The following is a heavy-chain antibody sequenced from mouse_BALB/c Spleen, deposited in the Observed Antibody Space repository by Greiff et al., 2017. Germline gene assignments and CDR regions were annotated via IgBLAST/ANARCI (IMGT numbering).Heavy chain of an antibody. CDR1: GYAFSSYW. CDR2: IYPGDGDT. J-gene: IGHJ1*01. CDR3: ARSVYWYFDV. V-gene: IGHV1-80*01. Sequence: VKLMESGAELAKPGSSVKISCKASGYAFSSYWMNWVKQRPGQGLEWIGQIYPGDGDTNYNGKFKGKATLTADKSSSTAYMQLSSLTSEDSAVYFCARSVYWYFDVWGAGTTVTVSS.